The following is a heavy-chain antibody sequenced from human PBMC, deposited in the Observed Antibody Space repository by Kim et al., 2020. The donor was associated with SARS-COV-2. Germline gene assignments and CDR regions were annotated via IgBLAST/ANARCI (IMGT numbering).Heavy chain of an antibody. Sequence: SVKVSCKASGGTFSSYAINWVRQAPGQGLEWMGGIIPIFGTANYAQKFQGRVTITADESTSTAYMELSSLRSEDTAVYYCARDSGRTDAFDIWGQGTMVTVSS. J-gene: IGHJ3*02. D-gene: IGHD6-19*01. V-gene: IGHV1-69*13. CDR3: ARDSGRTDAFDI. CDR2: IIPIFGTA. CDR1: GGTFSSYA.